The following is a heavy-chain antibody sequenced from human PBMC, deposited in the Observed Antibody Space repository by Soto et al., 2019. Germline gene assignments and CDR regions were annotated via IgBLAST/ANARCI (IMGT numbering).Heavy chain of an antibody. Sequence: QVQLVQSGAEVKKPGSSVKVSCKASGGTFSSYAISWVRQAPGQGLEWMGGIIPIFGTANYAQKFQGRVTIXXDXSXXTAYMELSSLRSEDTAVYYCARSRYSGYEIGAFDIWGQGTMVTVSS. CDR1: GGTFSSYA. CDR3: ARSRYSGYEIGAFDI. CDR2: IIPIFGTA. J-gene: IGHJ3*02. V-gene: IGHV1-69*12. D-gene: IGHD5-12*01.